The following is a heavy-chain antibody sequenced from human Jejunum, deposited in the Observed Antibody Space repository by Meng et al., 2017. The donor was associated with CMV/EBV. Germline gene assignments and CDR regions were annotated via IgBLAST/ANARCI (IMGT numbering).Heavy chain of an antibody. V-gene: IGHV3-74*01. Sequence: SRFTFGTKWLPWVRQAPGKGLVWVSRIDSDGSTTSYADSVKGRFTISRDNAKNTLYLEMNSLRVGDTAVYYCASSMQFDMDAFDMWGQGTMVTVSS. CDR2: IDSDGSTT. J-gene: IGHJ3*02. D-gene: IGHD2-15*01. CDR3: ASSMQFDMDAFDM. CDR1: RFTFGTKW.